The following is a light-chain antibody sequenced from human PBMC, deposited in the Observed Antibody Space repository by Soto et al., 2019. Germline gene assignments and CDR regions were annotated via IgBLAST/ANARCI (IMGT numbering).Light chain of an antibody. CDR1: QSVISSY. CDR3: QQYGSSPPIT. Sequence: EIVMTQSPGTLSLSPGERATLSGMAVQSVISSYLAWYQQKPGQAPRLLIYGASSRATGIPDRFSGSGSGTDFTLTISRLEPEDFAVYYCQQYGSSPPITFGQGTRLEIK. J-gene: IGKJ5*01. CDR2: GAS. V-gene: IGKV3-20*01.